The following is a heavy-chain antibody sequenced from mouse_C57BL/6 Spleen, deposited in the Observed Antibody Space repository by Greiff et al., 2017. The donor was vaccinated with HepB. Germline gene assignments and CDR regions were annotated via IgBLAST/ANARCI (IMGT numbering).Heavy chain of an antibody. J-gene: IGHJ3*01. Sequence: VKLMESGPGLVQPSQSLSITCTVSGFSLTSYGVHWVRQSPGKGLEWLGVIWRGGSTDYNAAFMSRLSITKDNSKSQVFFKMNSLQADDTAIYYCAKAPLYYGSSSFAYWGQGTLVTVSA. CDR2: IWRGGST. CDR3: AKAPLYYGSSSFAY. CDR1: GFSLTSYG. D-gene: IGHD1-1*01. V-gene: IGHV2-5*01.